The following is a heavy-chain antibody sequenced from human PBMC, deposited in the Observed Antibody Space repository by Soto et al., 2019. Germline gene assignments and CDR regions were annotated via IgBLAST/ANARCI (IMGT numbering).Heavy chain of an antibody. D-gene: IGHD2-15*01. Sequence: QVQLVQSGAEVKKPGSSVKVSCKASGGTFSSYTISWVRQAPGQGLEWMGRIIPILGIANYAQKFQGRVTITADKSTSTAYMELSSLRSEDTALYYCAGGVNSDTHPYSGVVPDYWGQGPLVTVSS. J-gene: IGHJ4*02. V-gene: IGHV1-69*02. CDR1: GGTFSSYT. CDR3: AGGVNSDTHPYSGVVPDY. CDR2: IIPILGIA.